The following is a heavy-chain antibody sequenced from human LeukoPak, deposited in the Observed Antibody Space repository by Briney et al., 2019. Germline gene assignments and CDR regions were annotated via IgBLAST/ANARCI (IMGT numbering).Heavy chain of an antibody. Sequence: ASVKDSCKASGYTFTSYGISWVRRAPGQGLEWMGWISAYNGNTNYAQKLQGRVTMTTDTSTSTAYMVLRSLRSDDTAVYYCARDLPAVAGTHFDYWGQGTLVTVSS. J-gene: IGHJ4*02. CDR2: ISAYNGNT. D-gene: IGHD6-19*01. V-gene: IGHV1-18*01. CDR1: GYTFTSYG. CDR3: ARDLPAVAGTHFDY.